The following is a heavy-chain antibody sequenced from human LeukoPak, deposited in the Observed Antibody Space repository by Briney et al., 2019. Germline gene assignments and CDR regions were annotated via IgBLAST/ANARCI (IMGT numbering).Heavy chain of an antibody. J-gene: IGHJ4*02. CDR1: GFTFSDYY. CDR3: ARDRAGGSGSYSDY. D-gene: IGHD1-26*01. CDR2: ISSSGSYT. Sequence: GGSLRLSCAASGFTFSDYYMIWIRQAPGKGLEWVSYISSSGSYTNYADSVKGRVTVSRDNAKNSLYLQMNSQRAEDTAVYYCARDRAGGSGSYSDYWGQGTLVTVSS. V-gene: IGHV3-11*06.